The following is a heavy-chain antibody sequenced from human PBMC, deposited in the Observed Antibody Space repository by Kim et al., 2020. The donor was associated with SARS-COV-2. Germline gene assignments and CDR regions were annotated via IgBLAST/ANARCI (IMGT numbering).Heavy chain of an antibody. Sequence: GGSLRLSCAASGFTFSSYWMSWVRQAPGKGLEWAANLNQDGSAKFYVDPVKGRFTISRDNAKNSVFLQMNSLRAEDTAVYYCVRGIPSAWGQGTLVTVSS. V-gene: IGHV3-7*03. D-gene: IGHD2-21*01. CDR1: GFTFSSYW. CDR2: LNQDGSAK. J-gene: IGHJ5*02. CDR3: VRGIPSA.